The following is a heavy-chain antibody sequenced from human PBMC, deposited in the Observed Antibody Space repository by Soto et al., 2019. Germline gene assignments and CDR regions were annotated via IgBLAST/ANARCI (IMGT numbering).Heavy chain of an antibody. J-gene: IGHJ6*02. V-gene: IGHV3-23*01. CDR2: ISGSGGST. CDR3: AKGDSSGYYYYYYGMDV. Sequence: GGSLRLSCAASGFTFSSYAMSWVRQAPGKGLEWASAISGSGGSTYYADSVKGRFTISRDNSKNTLYLQMNSLRAEDTAVYYCAKGDSSGYYYYYYGMDVWGQGTTVTVSS. CDR1: GFTFSSYA. D-gene: IGHD3-22*01.